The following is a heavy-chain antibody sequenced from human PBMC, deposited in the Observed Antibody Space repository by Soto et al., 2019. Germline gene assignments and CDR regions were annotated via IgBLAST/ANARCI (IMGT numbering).Heavy chain of an antibody. CDR1: GDSISNLDYF. CDR2: IYKSATT. J-gene: IGHJ5*01. V-gene: IGHV4-30-4*01. CDR3: ARGRYCLTGRCFPNWFDS. Sequence: SETLSLTCSVSGDSISNLDYFWAWIRQPPGQALEYIGYIYKSATTYYNPSFESRVAISVDTSKSQFSLNVTSVTAADTALYFCARGRYCLTGRCFPNWFDSWGQGALVTVSS. D-gene: IGHD7-27*01.